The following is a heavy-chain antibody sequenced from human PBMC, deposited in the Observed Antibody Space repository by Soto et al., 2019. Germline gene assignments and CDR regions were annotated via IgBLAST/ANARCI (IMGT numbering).Heavy chain of an antibody. CDR1: GFTFSSYA. V-gene: IGHV3-23*01. J-gene: IGHJ3*02. CDR3: AKDRGVRYDYIWGRPSAFDI. Sequence: GGSLRLSCAASGFTFSSYAMSWVRQAPGKGLEWVSAISGSGGSTYYADSVKGRFTISRDNSKNTLYLQMNSLRAEDTAVYYCAKDRGVRYDYIWGRPSAFDIWGQGTMVTVSS. CDR2: ISGSGGST. D-gene: IGHD3-16*01.